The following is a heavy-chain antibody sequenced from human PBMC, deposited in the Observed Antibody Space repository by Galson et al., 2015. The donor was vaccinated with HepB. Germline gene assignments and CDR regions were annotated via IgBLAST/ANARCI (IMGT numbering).Heavy chain of an antibody. CDR3: ARPPPAPYCSSTSPKCYYYYYMDV. Sequence: SLRLSCAASGFTFSSYWMSWARQAPGKGLEWVANIKQDGSEKYYVDSVKGRFTISRDNAKNSLYLQMNSLRAEDTAVYYCARPPPAPYCSSTSPKCYYYYYMDVWGKGTTVTVSS. V-gene: IGHV3-7*01. CDR2: IKQDGSEK. D-gene: IGHD2-2*01. J-gene: IGHJ6*03. CDR1: GFTFSSYW.